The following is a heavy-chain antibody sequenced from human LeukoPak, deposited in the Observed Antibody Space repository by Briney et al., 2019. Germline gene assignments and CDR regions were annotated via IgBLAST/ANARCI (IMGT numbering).Heavy chain of an antibody. CDR3: AKSLTSHPRGWFDP. V-gene: IGHV3-23*01. CDR2: ISGAGGST. CDR1: GFTFSSYA. D-gene: IGHD2-2*01. J-gene: IGHJ5*02. Sequence: PGGSLRLSCAASGFTFSSYAMNWVRQAPGKGLEWVSAISGAGGSTYYADSVKGRFTISRDNSKNTLYLQMNSLRAEDTAVYYCAKSLTSHPRGWFDPWGQGTLVTVSS.